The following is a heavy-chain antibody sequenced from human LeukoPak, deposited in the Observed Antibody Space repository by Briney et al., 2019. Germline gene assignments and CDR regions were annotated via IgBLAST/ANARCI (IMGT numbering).Heavy chain of an antibody. V-gene: IGHV3-53*01. Sequence: GGSLILSCAVSGLTVSSIYMSWVRQAPGKGLEWVSVIYTGGTTYYADSVKGRFTISRDNSKSTLYLQMNSLRAEDTAVYYCASPGGGDYYNSWGQGTLVTVSS. CDR1: GLTVSSIY. CDR2: IYTGGTT. CDR3: ASPGGGDYYNS. D-gene: IGHD3-10*01. J-gene: IGHJ4*02.